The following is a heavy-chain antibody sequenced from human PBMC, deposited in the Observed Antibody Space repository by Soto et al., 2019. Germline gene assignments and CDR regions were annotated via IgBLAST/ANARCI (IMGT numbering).Heavy chain of an antibody. CDR2: INAGNGNT. CDR3: ARDGGDGYKYAFDI. CDR1: GYTFTSYA. J-gene: IGHJ3*02. D-gene: IGHD3-16*01. V-gene: IGHV1-3*01. Sequence: ASVKVSCKASGYTFTSYAMHWVRQAPGQRLEWMGWINAGNGNTKYSQKFQGRVTITRDTSASTAYMELSSLRSEDTAVYYCARDGGDGYKYAFDIWGQGTMVTVSS.